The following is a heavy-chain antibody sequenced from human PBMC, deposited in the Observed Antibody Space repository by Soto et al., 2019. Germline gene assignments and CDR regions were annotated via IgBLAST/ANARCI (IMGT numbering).Heavy chain of an antibody. D-gene: IGHD3-22*01. CDR3: EWGGSGYVWFNEF. J-gene: IGHJ4*02. Sequence: QEQLVQSGAEVKKSGSSVKVSCKDTGGLFSSYAVSWVRQAPGQGLEWMGGIIPVFDSVYYAQKFQGRVTITADECTNTAYMELSSLRSEDTAMYYSEWGGSGYVWFNEFWGQGTLVTVSS. V-gene: IGHV1-69*01. CDR2: IIPVFDSV. CDR1: GGLFSSYA.